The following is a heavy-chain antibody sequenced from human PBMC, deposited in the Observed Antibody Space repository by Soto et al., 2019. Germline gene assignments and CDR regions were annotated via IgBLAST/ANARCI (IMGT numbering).Heavy chain of an antibody. Sequence: GESLKISRKGSGYSFPNYWIAWVRQMPGKGLEWMGIIYPGDSDTRYSPSFQGQVTISADKSISTAYLQWSSLKASDTAIYSCARLTGSGSNYLDSWGQGTLVTVSS. D-gene: IGHD3-10*01. CDR1: GYSFPNYW. J-gene: IGHJ4*02. CDR2: IYPGDSDT. V-gene: IGHV5-51*01. CDR3: ARLTGSGSNYLDS.